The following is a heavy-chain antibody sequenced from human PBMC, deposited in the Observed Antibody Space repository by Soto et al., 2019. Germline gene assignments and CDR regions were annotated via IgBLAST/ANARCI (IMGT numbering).Heavy chain of an antibody. CDR2: IYPGDSDT. CDR1: GYSFTIYW. Sequence: HGESLKISCKGSGYSFTIYWIGWVRQMPGKGLEWMGIIYPGDSDTRYSPSFQGQVTISVDKSINTAYLQWSSLKASDTAMYYCARRYCSSTSCYGGYDYWGQGTPVTAPQ. CDR3: ARRYCSSTSCYGGYDY. D-gene: IGHD2-2*01. V-gene: IGHV5-51*01. J-gene: IGHJ4*02.